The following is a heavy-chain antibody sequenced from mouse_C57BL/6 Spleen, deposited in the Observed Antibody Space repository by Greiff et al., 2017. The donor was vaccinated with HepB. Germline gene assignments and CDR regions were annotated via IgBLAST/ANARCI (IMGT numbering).Heavy chain of an antibody. CDR1: GYSFTGYY. CDR3: ARTSSQYYFDY. Sequence: EVKLMESGPELVKPGASVKISCKASGYSFTGYYMNWVKQSPEKSLEWIGEINPSTGGTTYNQKFKAKATLTVDKSSSTAYMQLKSLTSEDSAVYYCARTSSQYYFDYWGQGTTLTVSS. J-gene: IGHJ2*01. V-gene: IGHV1-42*01. D-gene: IGHD1-1*01. CDR2: INPSTGGT.